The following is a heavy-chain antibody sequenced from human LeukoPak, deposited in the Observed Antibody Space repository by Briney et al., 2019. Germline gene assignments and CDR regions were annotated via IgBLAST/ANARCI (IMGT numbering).Heavy chain of an antibody. Sequence: GSLRLSCEASGFTFISYAMSCGRPAPGEGVEWVSGISTKGGRTSYAESVKGRLTISRDNPRNMLYMEMNSLRAEDTAVYYCSVMHRYYDGSGYWVQWGQGTLVTVSS. CDR1: GFTFISYA. D-gene: IGHD3-22*01. J-gene: IGHJ4*02. CDR2: ISTKGGRT. V-gene: IGHV3-23*01. CDR3: SVMHRYYDGSGYWVQ.